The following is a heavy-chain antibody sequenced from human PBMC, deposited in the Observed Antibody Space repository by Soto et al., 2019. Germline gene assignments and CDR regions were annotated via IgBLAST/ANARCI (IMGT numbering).Heavy chain of an antibody. D-gene: IGHD6-6*01. Sequence: SETLSLTCPVSGGSISRYYWRWIRQPPGKGLEWIGYIYYSGSTNYNPSLKSRVTLSVDTYKNQFFLKLSSVTAADTAVYYCARVRLIAAHLEKGPCGMDVWGQGTTVTVYS. J-gene: IGHJ6*02. V-gene: IGHV4-59*01. CDR3: ARVRLIAAHLEKGPCGMDV. CDR2: IYYSGST. CDR1: GGSISRYY.